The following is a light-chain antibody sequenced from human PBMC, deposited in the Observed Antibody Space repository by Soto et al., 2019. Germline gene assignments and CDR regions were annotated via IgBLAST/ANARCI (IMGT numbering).Light chain of an antibody. V-gene: IGKV1-27*01. J-gene: IGKJ1*01. CDR1: QGINNL. Sequence: DIQMTQSPSSLSASVGDRVTITCRASQGINNLLAWYQQKPGKVPKLLIYAASTLQAGVPSRFSGRGSGTDFTLTISSLQPEAVPTYYCQRYNSASWTFGQVTKVEIK. CDR2: AAS. CDR3: QRYNSASWT.